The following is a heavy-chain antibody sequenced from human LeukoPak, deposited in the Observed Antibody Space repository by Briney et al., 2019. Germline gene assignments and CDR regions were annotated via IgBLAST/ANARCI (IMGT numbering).Heavy chain of an antibody. V-gene: IGHV3-53*01. CDR3: AKGKGCYYGSGSYFDY. Sequence: GGSLRLSCAASGFTVSSNYMSWVRQAPGKGLEWVSVIYSGGSTYYADSVKGRFTISRDDSKNTLYLQMNSLRAEDTAVYYCAKGKGCYYGSGSYFDYWGQGTLVTVSS. CDR1: GFTVSSNY. D-gene: IGHD3-10*01. J-gene: IGHJ4*02. CDR2: IYSGGST.